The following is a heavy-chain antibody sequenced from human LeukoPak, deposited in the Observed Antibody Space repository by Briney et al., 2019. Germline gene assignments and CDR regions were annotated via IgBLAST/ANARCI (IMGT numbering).Heavy chain of an antibody. CDR2: IYYSGDT. Sequence: SSETLSLTCSVSGGSIGSSYYWVWIGQPPGKRLEWIGSIYYSGDTYYNPSLESRVTISVDTSKNQFSLKLSSVTAADTAVYYCASRGYTLSSDAFDIWGQGTMVTVSS. V-gene: IGHV4-39*01. CDR3: ASRGYTLSSDAFDI. D-gene: IGHD3-16*02. CDR1: GGSIGSSYY. J-gene: IGHJ3*02.